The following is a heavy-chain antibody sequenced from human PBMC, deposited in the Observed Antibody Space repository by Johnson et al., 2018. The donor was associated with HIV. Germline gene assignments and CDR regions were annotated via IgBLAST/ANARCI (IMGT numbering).Heavy chain of an antibody. D-gene: IGHD4-11*01. CDR1: GFTFSNAW. J-gene: IGHJ3*01. CDR3: STDVTDTVTTYYNAFDV. CDR2: LRSKTDGGTA. V-gene: IGHV3-15*01. Sequence: VQLVESGGGLVKPGGSLRVSCAASGFTFSNAWMNWVRQAPGKGLEWVGRLRSKTDGGTAEYAAPVKGRFTISRDDSKNTLYLQMNSLKTEDTAVYYCSTDVTDTVTTYYNAFDVWGQGTMVTVSS.